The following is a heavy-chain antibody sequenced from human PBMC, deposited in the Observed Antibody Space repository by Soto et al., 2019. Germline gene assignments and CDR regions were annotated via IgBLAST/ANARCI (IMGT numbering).Heavy chain of an antibody. D-gene: IGHD2-8*01. Sequence: ASVKVSCKASGYSFTDYHIHWVRQAPGQGLEWLGRINPKSGGTSTAQKFQGWVTMATDTSISTASMELTRLTSDDTAIYYCARGDSTDCSNGVCSFFYNHDMDVWGQGTTVTVSS. V-gene: IGHV1-2*04. CDR1: GYSFTDYH. CDR3: ARGDSTDCSNGVCSFFYNHDMDV. J-gene: IGHJ6*02. CDR2: INPKSGGT.